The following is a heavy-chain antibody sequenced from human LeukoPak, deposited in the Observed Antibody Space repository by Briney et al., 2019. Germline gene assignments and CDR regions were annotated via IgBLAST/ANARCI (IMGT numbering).Heavy chain of an antibody. D-gene: IGHD3-10*01. Sequence: PSETLSLTCTVSGGSISSYYWSWIRQPPGKGLEWIGYIYSSGSTNYNPSLKSRVTISVDTSKNQFSLKLTSVTAADTAVYYCARTYYFDSGSYHFDYWGQGTLVTVSS. V-gene: IGHV4-59*08. CDR2: IYSSGST. CDR1: GGSISSYY. J-gene: IGHJ4*02. CDR3: ARTYYFDSGSYHFDY.